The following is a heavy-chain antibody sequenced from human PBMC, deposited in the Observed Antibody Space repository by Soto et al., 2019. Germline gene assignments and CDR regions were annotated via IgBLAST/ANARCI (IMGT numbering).Heavy chain of an antibody. CDR2: IYPGDSDT. V-gene: IGHV5-51*03. J-gene: IGHJ2*01. CDR1: GYSFTSYW. D-gene: IGHD2-2*01. CDR3: ACVSCSSTSLPYFDL. Sequence: EVQLVQSGAEVKKPGESLKISCKGSGYSFTSYWIGWVRQMPGKGLEWMGIIYPGDSDTRYSPSFQGQVTISADKSISTAYLQWSSLKASDTAMYYCACVSCSSTSLPYFDLWGRGTLVTVSS.